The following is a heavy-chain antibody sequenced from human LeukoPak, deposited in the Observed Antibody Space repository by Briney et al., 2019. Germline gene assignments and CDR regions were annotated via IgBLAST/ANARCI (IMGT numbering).Heavy chain of an antibody. CDR1: GLTFSSYE. CDR3: ATASGSWYRYYFDS. J-gene: IGHJ4*02. D-gene: IGHD6-13*01. CDR2: ISSASNMI. Sequence: GGSLRLSCAASGLTFSSYEMNWVRQAPGKGLEWISYISSASNMIYYAESVKGRFTTSRDNAKNSLYLQMNSLRAEDTAVYYCATASGSWYRYYFDSWGQGILVTVSS. V-gene: IGHV3-48*03.